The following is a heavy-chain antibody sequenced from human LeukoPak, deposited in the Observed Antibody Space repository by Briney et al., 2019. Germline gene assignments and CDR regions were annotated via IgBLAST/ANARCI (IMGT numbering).Heavy chain of an antibody. D-gene: IGHD2-15*01. J-gene: IGHJ3*02. CDR2: IYYSGST. V-gene: IGHV4-30-4*08. CDR1: GGSISSGDYY. Sequence: SLTLSLTCTVSGGSISSGDYYWSWIRQPPGKGLEWIGYIYYSGSTYYNPSLKSRVTISVDTSKNQFSLKLSSVTAADTAVYYCASRLGYCSGGSCPFANAFDIWGQGTMVTVSS. CDR3: ASRLGYCSGGSCPFANAFDI.